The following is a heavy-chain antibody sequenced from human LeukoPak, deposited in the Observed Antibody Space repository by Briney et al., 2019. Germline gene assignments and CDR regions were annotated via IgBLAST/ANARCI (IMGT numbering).Heavy chain of an antibody. CDR3: ARSSDYFTYFGL. D-gene: IGHD2/OR15-2a*01. CDR2: MSSTGNTI. Sequence: GGSLRLSCAASGFTRSDYYRTWLRQAPGKGLEWVSYMSSTGNTIYYAGSVKGRFTVSRDNAKNSLFLQMDSLRAEDTAVYYCARSSDYFTYFGLWGRGSLVTVSS. J-gene: IGHJ2*01. V-gene: IGHV3-11*04. CDR1: GFTRSDYY.